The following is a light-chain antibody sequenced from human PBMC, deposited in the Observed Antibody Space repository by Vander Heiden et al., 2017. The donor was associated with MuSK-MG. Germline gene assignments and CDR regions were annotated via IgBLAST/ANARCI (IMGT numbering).Light chain of an antibody. Sequence: SPGQSVTISCTVTSRDVGGYQDVSWYQQHPGIAPQLMTYDVSTRPSGVPDRFSGSKSGNTASLTSSGLQAEDVADYYFCSYAGSPRGFVFGTGTKVSVL. CDR1: SRDVGGYQD. J-gene: IGLJ1*01. V-gene: IGLV2-11*01. CDR3: CSYAGSPRGFV. CDR2: DVS.